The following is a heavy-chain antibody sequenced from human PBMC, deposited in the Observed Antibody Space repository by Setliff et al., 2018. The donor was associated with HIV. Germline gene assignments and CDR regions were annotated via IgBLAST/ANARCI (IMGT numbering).Heavy chain of an antibody. D-gene: IGHD4-17*01. Sequence: TSETLSLTCTVSGDSISTYYWSWIRQPPGKGLEWIGYIYTSGSTNYNPSLKSRVTISKDTSKNHFSLKLTSVSAADTGLYFCARHSPVTTEDYMDVWGKGTTVTVSS. CDR2: IYTSGST. V-gene: IGHV4-59*08. J-gene: IGHJ6*03. CDR1: GDSISTYY. CDR3: ARHSPVTTEDYMDV.